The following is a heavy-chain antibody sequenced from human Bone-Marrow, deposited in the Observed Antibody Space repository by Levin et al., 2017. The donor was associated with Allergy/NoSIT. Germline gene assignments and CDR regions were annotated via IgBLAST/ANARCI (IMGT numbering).Heavy chain of an antibody. V-gene: IGHV3-30*18. J-gene: IGHJ6*02. CDR3: AKDSSVYGQYYYYGLGV. CDR1: GFIFGTYG. CDR2: ISYDGSQK. Sequence: PGGSLRLSCAASGFIFGTYGMHWVRQAPGKGLDWVAVISYDGSQKYYADSVKGRLTISRDNSNNTLYLQINSLGAQDTAVYYCAKDSSVYGQYYYYGLGVWGQGTTVTVSS. D-gene: IGHD3-22*01.